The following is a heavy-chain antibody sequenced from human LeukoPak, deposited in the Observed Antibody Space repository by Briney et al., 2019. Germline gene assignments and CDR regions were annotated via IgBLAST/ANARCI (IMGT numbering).Heavy chain of an antibody. CDR2: INPNSGGT. Sequence: ASVNVSCKSSGYTFTGYYIHWVRQAPGPGLEWMGWINPNSGGTNYAQNFQGRVTMTRDTSISTAYMELSRLRSDDTAVYYCVRDDVSPWGQGTLVTVSS. V-gene: IGHV1-2*02. J-gene: IGHJ5*02. CDR3: VRDDVSP. CDR1: GYTFTGYY.